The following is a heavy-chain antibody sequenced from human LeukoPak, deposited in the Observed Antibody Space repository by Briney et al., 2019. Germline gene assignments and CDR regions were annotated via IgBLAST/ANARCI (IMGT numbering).Heavy chain of an antibody. D-gene: IGHD2-2*01. V-gene: IGHV3-23*01. CDR2: ISGSGSST. CDR1: GFTFRSYA. J-gene: IGHJ4*02. Sequence: PGGSLRLSCAASGFTFRSYAMSWVRQAPGKGLEWVSGISGSGSSTYNADSVKGRFTISRDNSKNTLYLQMNSLRVEDTAVYYCAKDIRAKDIVVVPAAIENWGQGTLVTVSS. CDR3: AKDIRAKDIVVVPAAIEN.